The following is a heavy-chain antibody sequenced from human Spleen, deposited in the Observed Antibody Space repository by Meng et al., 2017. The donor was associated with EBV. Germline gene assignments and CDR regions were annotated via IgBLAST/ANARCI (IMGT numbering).Heavy chain of an antibody. J-gene: IGHJ3*01. V-gene: IGHV2-5*02. Sequence: QMTLKESVPTLVQPTQTLTLTCTFSGFSLSSSGVGVGWIRQPPGKALEWLALIYWDDDKRYSSSLKTRLTITKDTSNNQVVLTMTNMDPVDTATYYCAHRFEYADYGDDAFDLWGQGTMVTVSS. CDR2: IYWDDDK. CDR1: GFSLSSSGVG. CDR3: AHRFEYADYGDDAFDL. D-gene: IGHD4-17*01.